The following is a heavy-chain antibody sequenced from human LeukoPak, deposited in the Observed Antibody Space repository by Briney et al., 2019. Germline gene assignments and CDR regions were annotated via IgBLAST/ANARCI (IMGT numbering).Heavy chain of an antibody. CDR3: ARDQAGKFDY. D-gene: IGHD6-19*01. J-gene: IGHJ4*02. CDR1: GFSFNSYA. Sequence: GGSLRLSCAGSGFSFNSYAIHWVRQAPGKGLEWVTVISYDGSTKYYADSVKGRFTISRDNSKNTLYLQMNSLRAEDTAVYYCARDQAGKFDYWGQGTLVTVSS. CDR2: ISYDGSTK. V-gene: IGHV3-30-3*01.